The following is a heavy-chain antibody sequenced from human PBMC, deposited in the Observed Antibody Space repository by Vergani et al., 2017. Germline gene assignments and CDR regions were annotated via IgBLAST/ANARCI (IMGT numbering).Heavy chain of an antibody. CDR3: AGTSYGDFDAFDI. CDR2: IYSGGST. CDR1: GFTVSSNY. V-gene: IGHV3-66*02. J-gene: IGHJ3*02. D-gene: IGHD4-17*01. Sequence: EVQLVESGGGLVQPGGSLRLSCAASGFTVSSNYMSWVRQAPGKGLEWVSVIYSGGSTYYADSVKGRFTISRDNSKNTLYLQMNSLRAEDTAVYYCAGTSYGDFDAFDIWGQGTMVTVSS.